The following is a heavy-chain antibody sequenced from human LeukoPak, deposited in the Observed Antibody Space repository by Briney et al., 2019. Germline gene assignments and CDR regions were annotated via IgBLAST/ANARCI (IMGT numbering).Heavy chain of an antibody. CDR2: IYTSGST. CDR3: ARESGWYNWFDP. J-gene: IGHJ5*02. V-gene: IGHV4-61*02. Sequence: TSETLSLTCTVSGGSISSGTYYWSWIWQPAGKGLEWIGRIYTSGSTNYNPSLKSRVTISVDTSKNQFSLKLSSVTAADTAVYYCARESGWYNWFDPWGQGTLVTVSS. D-gene: IGHD6-19*01. CDR1: GGSISSGTYY.